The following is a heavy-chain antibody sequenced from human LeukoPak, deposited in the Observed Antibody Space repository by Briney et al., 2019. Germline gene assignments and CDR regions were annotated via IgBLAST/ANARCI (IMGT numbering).Heavy chain of an antibody. Sequence: SETLSLTCTVSGYSISSGYYWGWIRQPPGKGLEWIGSIYHSGSTYYNPSLKSRVTISVDTSKNQFSLKLSSVTAADTAVYYCASGGYRGSPDYGGQGTLVTVSS. CDR2: IYHSGST. CDR1: GYSISSGYY. J-gene: IGHJ4*02. CDR3: ASGGYRGSPDY. V-gene: IGHV4-38-2*02. D-gene: IGHD2-2*02.